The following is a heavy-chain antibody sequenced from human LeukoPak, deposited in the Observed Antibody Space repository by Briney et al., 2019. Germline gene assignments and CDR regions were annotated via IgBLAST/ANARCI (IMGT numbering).Heavy chain of an antibody. J-gene: IGHJ6*03. Sequence: PSETLSLTCAVYGGSFSGYYWSWIRQPPGKGLEWIGEINHSGSTNYNPSLKSRVTISVDTSKNQFSLKLSSVTAADTAVYYCARMGGDLGGASPHYYYYYMDVWGKGTTVTVSS. V-gene: IGHV4-34*01. CDR2: INHSGST. D-gene: IGHD3-16*01. CDR3: ARMGGDLGGASPHYYYYYMDV. CDR1: GGSFSGYY.